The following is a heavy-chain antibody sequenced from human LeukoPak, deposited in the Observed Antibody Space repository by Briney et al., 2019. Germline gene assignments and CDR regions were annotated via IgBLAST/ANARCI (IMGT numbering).Heavy chain of an antibody. D-gene: IGHD3-3*01. V-gene: IGHV3-33*06. CDR1: GFTFNTHG. Sequence: PGGSLRLSCAASGFTFNTHGMHWVRQAPGKGLEWLAAIWFDGSVKHYSDAVKGRFTISRDNSLNTLYLQMNSLRVEDTAIYYCAKDTAIQFLEPAFWGQGTLVTVPS. CDR3: AKDTAIQFLEPAF. CDR2: IWFDGSVK. J-gene: IGHJ4*02.